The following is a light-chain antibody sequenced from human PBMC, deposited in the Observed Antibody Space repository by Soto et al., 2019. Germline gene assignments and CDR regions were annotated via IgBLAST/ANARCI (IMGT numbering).Light chain of an antibody. CDR1: QSVTSK. CDR2: GAS. CDR3: QQYNNWPPLT. J-gene: IGKJ4*01. V-gene: IGKV3-15*01. Sequence: EIVMTQSPATLSVSPGERATLSCRASQSVTSKLAWYQQKPGQAPRLLIYGASTRATGIPARFSGSGSGTEFNLTISNLQSEDFAVYYCQQYNNWPPLTFGGGTKVEIK.